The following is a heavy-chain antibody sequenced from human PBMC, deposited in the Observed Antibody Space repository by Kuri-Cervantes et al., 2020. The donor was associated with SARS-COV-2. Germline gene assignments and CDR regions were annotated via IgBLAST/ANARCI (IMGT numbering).Heavy chain of an antibody. D-gene: IGHD6-13*01. Sequence: GGSLRLSCAVSGFTVSSYGMNWVRQAPGKGPEWVSHISSSGNTIYYADSVKGRFTISRDNSKNTLYLQMNSLRAEDTAVYYCAKREQYSSSWGDVDYWGQGTLVTVSS. CDR2: ISSSGNTI. J-gene: IGHJ4*02. V-gene: IGHV3-48*03. CDR3: AKREQYSSSWGDVDY. CDR1: GFTVSSYG.